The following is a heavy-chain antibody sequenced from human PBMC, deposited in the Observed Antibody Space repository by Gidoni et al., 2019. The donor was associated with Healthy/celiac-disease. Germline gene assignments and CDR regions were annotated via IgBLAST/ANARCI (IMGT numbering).Heavy chain of an antibody. J-gene: IGHJ4*02. CDR2: INPSSGGT. CDR3: APAGSGRWPFDY. CDR1: GYTLPGYY. Sequence: QVQLVQSGAEVKQPGDSVQVPCKASGYTLPGYYRHWVRQAPGQGLAWMGWINPSSGGTNYAQKFQGRVTRTRDTSISTAYMELSRLRSDDTAVYYCAPAGSGRWPFDYWGQGTLVTVSS. V-gene: IGHV1-2*02. D-gene: IGHD3-10*01.